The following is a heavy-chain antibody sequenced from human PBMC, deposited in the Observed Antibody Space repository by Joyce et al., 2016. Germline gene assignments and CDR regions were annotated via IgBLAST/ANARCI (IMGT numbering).Heavy chain of an antibody. CDR1: GFAFTGYD. J-gene: IGHJ5*02. V-gene: IGHV1-2*02. CDR2: IDPNRCGT. Sequence: QVQLVQSGAEVKKPGASVKVSCRASGFAFTGYDIHWVRQAPRQGLVRRGWIDPNRCGTNDAQKFQGRVTMTRDTSISTAYMELSGLRSDDTAVYFCARAPWPSDWFDPWGQGTLVTVSS. CDR3: ARAPWPSDWFDP.